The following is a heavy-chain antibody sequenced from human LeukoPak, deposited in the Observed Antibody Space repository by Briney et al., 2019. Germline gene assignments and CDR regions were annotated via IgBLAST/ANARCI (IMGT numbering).Heavy chain of an antibody. CDR2: INPNSGGT. J-gene: IGHJ4*02. CDR1: GYTFIGYY. D-gene: IGHD2-2*01. Sequence: GASVKVSCKASGYTFIGYYIHWVRQAPGQGLEWMGWINPNSGGTNYAQKFQGRVTMTRDTSISTAYMELSRLISDDTAVYHCAGAHCGSTNCYQFDYWGQGTLVTVSS. CDR3: AGAHCGSTNCYQFDY. V-gene: IGHV1-2*02.